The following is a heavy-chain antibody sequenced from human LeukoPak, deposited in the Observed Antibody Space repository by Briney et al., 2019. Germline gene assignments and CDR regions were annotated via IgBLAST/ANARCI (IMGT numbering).Heavy chain of an antibody. Sequence: GRSLRLLCAASGFTFSIYGMHCARDARGRGLEWVAVIWYDGSNKYYADSVKVRFTITRDNYKNTLYLQMNSLRAEDTAVYYCARDMFDPWGQGTLVTVSS. J-gene: IGHJ5*02. V-gene: IGHV3-33*01. CDR1: GFTFSIYG. CDR3: ARDMFDP. CDR2: IWYDGSNK.